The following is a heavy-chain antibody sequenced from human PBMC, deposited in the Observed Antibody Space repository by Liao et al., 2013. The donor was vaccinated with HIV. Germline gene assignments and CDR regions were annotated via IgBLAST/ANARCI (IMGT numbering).Heavy chain of an antibody. CDR3: ARDYREYCSSTSCYGRAYFQQ. CDR2: IYFTGST. Sequence: QVQLQESGSGLVKPSETLSLTCTVSNDPIFTYYWTWIRQPPGKGLEWIGYIYFTGSTDYNPSLKSRVSMSVDTSKNQFSLRLTSVTAADTAVYYCARDYREYCSSTSCYGRAYFQQWGQGTLVTVSS. V-gene: IGHV4-59*01. CDR1: NDPIFTYY. J-gene: IGHJ1*01. D-gene: IGHD2-2*01.